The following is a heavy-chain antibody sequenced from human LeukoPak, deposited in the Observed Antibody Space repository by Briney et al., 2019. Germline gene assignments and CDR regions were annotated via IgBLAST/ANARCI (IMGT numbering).Heavy chain of an antibody. D-gene: IGHD3-10*01. Sequence: ASARVSPEPSRDTLTSYGISCGRQAPGQGLEWRGWISAYNGNTNYAQKLQGRVTMTTDTSTSTASMELRSLRSDDTDVYYCARGVIPFGESIRGAFDIWGQGKMVTVSS. V-gene: IGHV1-18*01. CDR2: ISAYNGNT. J-gene: IGHJ3*02. CDR1: RDTLTSYG. CDR3: ARGVIPFGESIRGAFDI.